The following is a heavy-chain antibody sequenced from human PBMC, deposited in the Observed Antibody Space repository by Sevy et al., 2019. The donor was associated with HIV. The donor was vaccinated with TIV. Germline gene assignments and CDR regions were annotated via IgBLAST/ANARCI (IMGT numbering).Heavy chain of an antibody. V-gene: IGHV4-39*02. CDR3: ARLNAIPSISSSFYFDY. D-gene: IGHD6-6*01. CDR1: GGSISSGSFY. J-gene: IGHJ4*02. Sequence: SETLSLTCTVSGGSISSGSFYWGWIRQPPGKGLEWIGSIYYSGSTDYNPSLKSRVTISVDTSKNHFSLKLTSVTATDTAVYYCARLNAIPSISSSFYFDYWGQGTLVTVSS. CDR2: IYYSGST.